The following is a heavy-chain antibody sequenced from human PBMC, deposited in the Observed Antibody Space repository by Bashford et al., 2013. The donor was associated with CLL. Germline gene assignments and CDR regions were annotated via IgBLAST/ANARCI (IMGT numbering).Heavy chain of an antibody. CDR3: ARDRGVAGPPRKDALXI. D-gene: IGHD6-19*01. J-gene: IGHJ3*02. Sequence: GSLRLSCAASGFTVSSNYMSWVRQAPGKGLEWVSVIYSCGSTYYADSVKGRFTISRDNSKNTLYLQMNSLRAEDTAVYYCARDRGVAGPPRKDALXIWGRRDEWSPSPQ. CDR2: IYSCGST. CDR1: GFTVSSNY. V-gene: IGHV3-66*03.